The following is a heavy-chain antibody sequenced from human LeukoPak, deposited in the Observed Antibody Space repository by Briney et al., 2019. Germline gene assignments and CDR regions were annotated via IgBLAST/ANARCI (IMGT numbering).Heavy chain of an antibody. CDR3: ARDKATWYSTTD. Sequence: PSETLSLTCTVSGGSISSGSYYWSWIRQPAGKGLEWIRRIYTSGSTNYNPSLKSRVTISVDTSKNQFSLKLSSVTAADTAVYYCARDKATWYSTTDWGQGTLVTVSS. V-gene: IGHV4-61*02. D-gene: IGHD6-13*01. CDR1: GGSISSGSYY. J-gene: IGHJ4*02. CDR2: IYTSGST.